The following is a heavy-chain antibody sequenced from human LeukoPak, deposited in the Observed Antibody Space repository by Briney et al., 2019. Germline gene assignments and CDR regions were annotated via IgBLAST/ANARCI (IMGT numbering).Heavy chain of an antibody. V-gene: IGHV3-53*01. CDR1: GFTVSSNY. CDR3: ARDSRAGSSWYGYYGMDV. J-gene: IGHJ6*02. Sequence: GGSLRLSCAASGFTVSSNYMSWVRQAPGKGLEWVSVIYSGGSTYYADSVKGRFTISRDNSKNTLYLQINSLRAEDTAVYYCARDSRAGSSWYGYYGMDVWGQGTTVTVSS. D-gene: IGHD6-13*01. CDR2: IYSGGST.